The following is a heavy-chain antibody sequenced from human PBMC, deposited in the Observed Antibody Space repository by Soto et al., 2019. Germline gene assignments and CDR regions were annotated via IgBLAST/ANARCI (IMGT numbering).Heavy chain of an antibody. CDR3: GRDLRDWDSGSYSYDY. D-gene: IGHD1-26*01. CDR1: GFTFSSYW. CDR2: IKQDGGEE. Sequence: EVQLVESGGGLVQPGGSLRLSCAASGFTFSSYWMSWVRQAPGKGLEWVANIKQDGGEEYYVDSVKGRFTITRDHAKNSMYLQMNSLRAEDTAVYYCGRDLRDWDSGSYSYDYWGQGTLVTVSS. V-gene: IGHV3-7*04. J-gene: IGHJ4*02.